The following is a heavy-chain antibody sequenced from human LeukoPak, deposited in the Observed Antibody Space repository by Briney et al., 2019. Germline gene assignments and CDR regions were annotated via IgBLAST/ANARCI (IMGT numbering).Heavy chain of an antibody. J-gene: IGHJ4*02. Sequence: GGSLRLSCAASGFTFSSYTMNWVRQAPGKGLEWVSSISSSSSYIYYADSVKGRFTISRDNAKNSLYPQMNSLQTEDTAVYYCSAGSPFAYWGQGTLVTVSS. CDR1: GFTFSSYT. V-gene: IGHV3-21*03. CDR2: ISSSSSYI. D-gene: IGHD3-10*01. CDR3: SAGSPFAY.